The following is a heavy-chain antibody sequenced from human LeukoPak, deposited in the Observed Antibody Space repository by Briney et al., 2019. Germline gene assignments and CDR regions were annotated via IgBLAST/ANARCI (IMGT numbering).Heavy chain of an antibody. J-gene: IGHJ4*02. D-gene: IGHD6-13*01. Sequence: ASVKVSCKASGYTFTGYYMHWVRQAPGQGLEWMGWINPNSGGTNYAQKFQGRVTMTRDTSISTAYMELSRLRSDDTAVYYCAANIAAAGNYDYWGQGTLVTVSS. CDR2: INPNSGGT. CDR1: GYTFTGYY. V-gene: IGHV1-2*02. CDR3: AANIAAAGNYDY.